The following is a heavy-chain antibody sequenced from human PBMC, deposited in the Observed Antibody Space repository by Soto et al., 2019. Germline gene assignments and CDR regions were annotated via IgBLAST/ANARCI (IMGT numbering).Heavy chain of an antibody. CDR1: GGTFSSLT. Sequence: QVQLVQSRPEMKKPGSSVKVSCKASGGTFSSLTLSWVRQAPGQGPEWMGRIIPFLDITNYAQKFQGRVTISADKSTNASYMELSGLRSDDTAIYYYAGPIVGFTIWGQGTLVTVSS. V-gene: IGHV1-69*02. J-gene: IGHJ4*02. CDR3: AGPIVGFTI. D-gene: IGHD1-26*01. CDR2: IIPFLDIT.